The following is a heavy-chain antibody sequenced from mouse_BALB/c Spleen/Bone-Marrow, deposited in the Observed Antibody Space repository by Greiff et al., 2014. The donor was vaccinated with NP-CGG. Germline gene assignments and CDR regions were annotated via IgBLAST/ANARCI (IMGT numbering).Heavy chain of an antibody. J-gene: IGHJ1*01. CDR3: ARSYYGSNWYFDV. D-gene: IGHD1-1*01. CDR2: IYLYNDGT. V-gene: IGHV1S136*01. CDR1: GYTFTDYV. Sequence: EVQLQQSGPELVKPGASVKMSCKASGYTFTDYVMNWVKQKPGQGLEWIGYIYLYNDGTEYTEKFKGKATLTLAKSSSTAYMDLNSLTSEASTVYYCARSYYGSNWYFDVWGAGTTVTVSS.